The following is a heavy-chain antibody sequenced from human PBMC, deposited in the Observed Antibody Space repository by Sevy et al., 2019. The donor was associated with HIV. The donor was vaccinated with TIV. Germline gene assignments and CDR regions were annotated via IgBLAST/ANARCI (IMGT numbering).Heavy chain of an antibody. CDR1: GFTFAKYS. CDR3: AREGCKHPHDY. J-gene: IGHJ4*02. V-gene: IGHV3-23*01. Sequence: GGSLRLSCAASGFTFAKYSMSWVRQAPGKGLELVSTFSFGCGRINYADSVKGRFTISRDDSKNTLFLQMNSLRAEDTATYFCAREGCKHPHDYWGQGTLVTVSS. D-gene: IGHD2-8*01. CDR2: FSFGCGRI.